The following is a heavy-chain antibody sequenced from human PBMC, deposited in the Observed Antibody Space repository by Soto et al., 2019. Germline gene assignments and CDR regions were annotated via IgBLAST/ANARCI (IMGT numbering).Heavy chain of an antibody. J-gene: IGHJ5*02. CDR3: ARDAIPYCSNTTCYPNWFDP. V-gene: IGHV3-21*01. Sequence: GGSLRLSCAASGFSFSTYSMSWVRQAPGKGPEWVSFITSTGAYIYYADSVKGRFTISRDNAKNSLYLQMNSLRAEDTAVYYCARDAIPYCSNTTCYPNWFDPWGQGTLVTVSS. D-gene: IGHD2-2*01. CDR2: ITSTGAYI. CDR1: GFSFSTYS.